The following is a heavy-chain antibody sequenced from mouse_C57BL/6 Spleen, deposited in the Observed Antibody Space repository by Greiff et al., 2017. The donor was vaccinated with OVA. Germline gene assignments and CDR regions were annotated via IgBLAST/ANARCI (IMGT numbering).Heavy chain of an antibody. CDR2: ISDGGSYT. CDR3: ARGPHFDY. J-gene: IGHJ2*01. CDR1: GFTFSSYA. V-gene: IGHV5-4*03. Sequence: EVMLVESGGGLVKPGGSLKLSCAASGFTFSSYAMSWVRQTPEKRLEWVATISDGGSYTYYPDNVKGRFTISRDNAKNNLYLQMSHLKSEDTAMYYCARGPHFDYWGKGTTLTVSS.